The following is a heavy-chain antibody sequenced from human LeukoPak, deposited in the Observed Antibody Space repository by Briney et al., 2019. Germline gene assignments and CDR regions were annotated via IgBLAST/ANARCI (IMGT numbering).Heavy chain of an antibody. D-gene: IGHD3-10*01. CDR1: GGSISSSSYY. J-gene: IGHJ4*02. CDR2: IYYSGST. CDR3: ARESGYYYGSGSPDY. Sequence: PSETLSLTCTVSGGSISSSSYYWGWIRQLPGKGLEWIGSIYYSGSTYYNPSLKSRVTISVDTSKNQFSLKLSSVTAADTAVYYCARESGYYYGSGSPDYWGQGTLVTVSS. V-gene: IGHV4-39*07.